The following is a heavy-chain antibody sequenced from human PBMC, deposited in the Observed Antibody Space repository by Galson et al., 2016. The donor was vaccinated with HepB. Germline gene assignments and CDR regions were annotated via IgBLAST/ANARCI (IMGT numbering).Heavy chain of an antibody. V-gene: IGHV5-51*01. J-gene: IGHJ4*02. Sequence: QSGAEVKKPGEALKISCKGSGSSYTRYWIGWVRQMPGKGLEWMGIIYPGDSDTRYSPSFEGQVTISADKSINTAYLQWSSLKASDTAMYYCVREDEMGYESAFFWGQGTLVTVSS. CDR1: GSSYTRYW. CDR3: VREDEMGYESAFF. D-gene: IGHD5-12*01. CDR2: IYPGDSDT.